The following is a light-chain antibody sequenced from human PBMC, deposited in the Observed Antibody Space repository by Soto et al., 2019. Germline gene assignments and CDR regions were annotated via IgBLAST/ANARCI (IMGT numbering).Light chain of an antibody. CDR2: EVS. V-gene: IGLV2-14*01. J-gene: IGLJ2*01. CDR1: SSDVGGYNH. Sequence: QSVLTQPASVSGSPGQSISISCTGTSSDVGGYNHVSWYQQHPGKAPKLLIYEVSNRPSGVSSRFSDSKSANTASLTISGLQAEDEADYYCSSYTSTRTRVLFGGGTKLTVL. CDR3: SSYTSTRTRVL.